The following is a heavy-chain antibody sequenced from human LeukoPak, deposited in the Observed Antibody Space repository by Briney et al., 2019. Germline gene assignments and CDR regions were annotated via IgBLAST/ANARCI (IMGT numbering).Heavy chain of an antibody. V-gene: IGHV6-1*01. CDR1: GDSISSNDAA. Sequence: SQTLSLTCAISGDSISSNDAAWYWLRQSPSRGLEWLGRTYYRSKWSSDYAVSVKSRIAINSDTSRNQISLQLNSVTPEDTAVYYCAYWTQRWGPRILVTVSS. D-gene: IGHD3/OR15-3a*01. J-gene: IGHJ4*02. CDR3: AYWTQR. CDR2: TYYRSKWSS.